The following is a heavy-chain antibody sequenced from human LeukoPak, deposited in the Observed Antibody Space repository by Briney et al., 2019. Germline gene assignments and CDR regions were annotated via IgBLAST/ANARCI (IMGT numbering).Heavy chain of an antibody. D-gene: IGHD2-15*01. V-gene: IGHV3-74*01. CDR3: VVGGSPGY. Sequence: QPGGSLRLSCAASGLAFSAYKMDWVRQAPRKGLVWVSRISTDGYTTKYAAFQQGRFTASRDNTKNTWSLEMNSLRAEDTAVYYCVVGGSPGYWGQGTLVTVSS. J-gene: IGHJ4*02. CDR2: ISTDGYTT. CDR1: GLAFSAYK.